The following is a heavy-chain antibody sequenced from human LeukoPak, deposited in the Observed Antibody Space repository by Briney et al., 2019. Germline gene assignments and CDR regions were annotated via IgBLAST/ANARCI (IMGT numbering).Heavy chain of an antibody. J-gene: IGHJ4*02. CDR1: GGTFSSYT. CDR2: IIPLFGSA. V-gene: IGHV1-69*13. D-gene: IGHD1-1*01. Sequence: AASVKVSCKASGGTFSSYTIAWVRQAPGQGLEWLGGIIPLFGSANYAQKFQGRVTITADESTSTAYMELSSLRSEDTAVYYCATPPTGTTTTGXFYFXXXGQGTLVT. CDR3: ATPPTGTTTTGXFYFXX.